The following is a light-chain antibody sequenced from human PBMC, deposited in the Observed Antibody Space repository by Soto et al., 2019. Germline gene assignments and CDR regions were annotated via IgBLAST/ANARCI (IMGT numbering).Light chain of an antibody. J-gene: IGKJ1*01. Sequence: EIVMTQSPATLSVSPGERATLSCRASQSVSSNLAWYQQKPGQAPRLLIYGASTRATGIPARSSGSGSGTKFTLTMSSLQSEDFAVYYCQQYNNWPRTFGQGTKV. CDR2: GAS. CDR1: QSVSSN. CDR3: QQYNNWPRT. V-gene: IGKV3-15*01.